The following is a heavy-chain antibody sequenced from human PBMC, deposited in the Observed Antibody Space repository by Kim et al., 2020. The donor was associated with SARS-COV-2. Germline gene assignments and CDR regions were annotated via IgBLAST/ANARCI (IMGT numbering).Heavy chain of an antibody. CDR2: IHYTGST. V-gene: IGHV4-59*01. J-gene: IGHJ2*01. CDR3: ARGAYSSSYYESHWHFDL. CDR1: GDSIRDSY. Sequence: SETLSLTCTVSGDSIRDSYWNWIRQPPGKGLEWIGYIHYTGSTNYNPSLKSRVTISVDSSKNLFSLKLRSVTAADTAVYYCARGAYSSSYYESHWHFDLWGRGILVTVSS. D-gene: IGHD2-15*01.